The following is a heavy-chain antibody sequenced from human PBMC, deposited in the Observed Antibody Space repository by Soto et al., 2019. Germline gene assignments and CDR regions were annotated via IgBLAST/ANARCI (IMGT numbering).Heavy chain of an antibody. CDR1: GFTFSTYA. V-gene: IGHV3-23*01. CDR3: AKTVQLHCSVASCYVDY. Sequence: EVQLLQSGGGLVQPGGSLRLSCATSGFTFSTYAMSWVRQSPGKGLEWVSAFSGSGGRTFYADFVKGRFTISRDNSKNTLYLQVISLRAEYTALYYCAKTVQLHCSVASCYVDYLGQGILVTVSS. CDR2: FSGSGGRT. D-gene: IGHD2-15*01. J-gene: IGHJ4*02.